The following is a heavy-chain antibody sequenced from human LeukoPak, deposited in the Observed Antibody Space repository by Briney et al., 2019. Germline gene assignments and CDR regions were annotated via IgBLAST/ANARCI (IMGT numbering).Heavy chain of an antibody. CDR3: ARRQLELRGMGFDY. D-gene: IGHD1-7*01. CDR2: IYYSGST. Sequence: TSETLSLTCTVSGGSISSSSYYWGWIRQPPGKGLEWIGSIYYSGSTYYNPSLKSRVTISVDTSKNQFSQKLSSVTAADTAVYYCARRQLELRGMGFDYWGQGTLVTVPS. J-gene: IGHJ4*02. CDR1: GGSISSSSYY. V-gene: IGHV4-39*01.